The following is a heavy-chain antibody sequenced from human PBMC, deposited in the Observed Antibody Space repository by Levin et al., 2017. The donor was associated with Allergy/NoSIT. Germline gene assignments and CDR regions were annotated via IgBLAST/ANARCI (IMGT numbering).Heavy chain of an antibody. CDR1: GFTSGFIFSDAW. D-gene: IGHD5-12*01. CDR3: AWLAARYYHLVV. J-gene: IGHJ6*03. V-gene: IGHV3-15*01. Sequence: GGSLRLSCAASGFTSGFIFSDAWISWVRQAPGRGLEWLGRIKSKGSGGTTDYAAPVTGRFTISREDSKNTIYLQMNSLKIEDTAVYYCAWLAARYYHLVVWGKGTTVTVSS. CDR2: IKSKGSGGTT.